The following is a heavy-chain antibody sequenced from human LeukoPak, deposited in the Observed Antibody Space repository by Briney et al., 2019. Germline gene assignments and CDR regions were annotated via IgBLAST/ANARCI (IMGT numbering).Heavy chain of an antibody. D-gene: IGHD4-17*01. J-gene: IGHJ4*02. CDR2: INHSGST. CDR3: ARGSRGTVTPKY. V-gene: IGHV4-34*01. CDR1: GGSFSGYY. Sequence: PSETPSLTCAVYGGSFSGYYWSWIRQPPGKGLEWIGEINHSGSTNYNPSLKSRVTISVDTSKNQFSLKLSSVTAADTAVYYCARGSRGTVTPKYWGQGTLVTVSS.